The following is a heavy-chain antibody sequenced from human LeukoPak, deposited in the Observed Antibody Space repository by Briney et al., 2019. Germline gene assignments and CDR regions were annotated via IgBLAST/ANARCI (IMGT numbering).Heavy chain of an antibody. V-gene: IGHV3-48*03. CDR2: MSSSGNSK. J-gene: IGHJ4*02. CDR3: AGEMATTSLDAFDY. D-gene: IGHD5-24*01. Sequence: GGSLRLSCAASGFTFSNYAMSWVRQAPGKGLEWVSYMSSSGNSKHYADSVKGRFTISRDNAKNSLYLQMNSLRAEDTAVYYCAGEMATTSLDAFDYWGQGTLVTVSS. CDR1: GFTFSNYA.